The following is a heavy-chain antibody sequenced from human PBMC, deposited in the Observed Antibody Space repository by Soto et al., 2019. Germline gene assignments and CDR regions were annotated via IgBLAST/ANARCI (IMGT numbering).Heavy chain of an antibody. Sequence: PSETLSLTCTVSGGSVSSGSYYWSWIRQPPGKGLEWIGYIYYSGSTNYNPSLKSRVTISVDTSKNQFSLKLSSVTAADTAVYYCARERRATVTTLSPDYWGQGTLVTVSS. V-gene: IGHV4-61*01. D-gene: IGHD4-17*01. CDR2: IYYSGST. J-gene: IGHJ4*02. CDR3: ARERRATVTTLSPDY. CDR1: GGSVSSGSYY.